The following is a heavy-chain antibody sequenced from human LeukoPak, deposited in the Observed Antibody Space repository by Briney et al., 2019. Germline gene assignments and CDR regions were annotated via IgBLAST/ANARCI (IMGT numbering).Heavy chain of an antibody. CDR1: GFTFSDHY. D-gene: IGHD3-22*01. V-gene: IGHV3-72*01. Sequence: PGGSLRLSCAASGFTFSDHYMDWVRQAPGKGLEWVGRTRNKANSYPTEYAASVKGRFTISRDDSKNSLYLQMNSLKTEDTAVYYCARIHPYDSSGFHYWGQGTLVTVSS. J-gene: IGHJ4*02. CDR3: ARIHPYDSSGFHY. CDR2: TRNKANSYPT.